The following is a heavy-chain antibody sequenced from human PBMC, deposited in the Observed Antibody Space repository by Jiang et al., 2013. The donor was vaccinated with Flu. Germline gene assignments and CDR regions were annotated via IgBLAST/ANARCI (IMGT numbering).Heavy chain of an antibody. CDR3: ASPNQQPSYYYDSSGYYY. D-gene: IGHD3-22*01. V-gene: IGHV3-11*01. Sequence: VQLVESGGGLVKPGGSLRLSCAASGFTFSDYYMSWIRQAPGKGWSGFRYISSSGSTIYYADSVKGRFTISRDNAKNSLYLQMNSLRAEDTAVYYCASPNQQPSYYYDSSGYYYWGQG. CDR2: ISSSGSTI. J-gene: IGHJ4*02. CDR1: GFTFSDYY.